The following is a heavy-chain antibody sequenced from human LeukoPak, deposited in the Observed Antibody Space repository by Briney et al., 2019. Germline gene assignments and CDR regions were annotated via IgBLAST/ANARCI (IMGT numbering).Heavy chain of an antibody. J-gene: IGHJ3*02. CDR1: GFTFSSYA. CDR2: ISGSGGST. CDR3: SKDVVPAGITADAFDI. D-gene: IGHD2-2*01. V-gene: IGHV3-23*01. Sequence: PGGSLRLSCAASGFTFSSYAMSWVRQAPGKGLEWVSAISGSGGSTYYAASVKGRFTISRDNSKNTLYLQMNSLRAEDRAVYYCSKDVVPAGITADAFDIWGQGTMVTVSS.